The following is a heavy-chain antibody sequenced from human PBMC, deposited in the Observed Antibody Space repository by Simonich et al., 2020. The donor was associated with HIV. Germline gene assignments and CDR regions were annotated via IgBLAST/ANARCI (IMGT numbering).Heavy chain of an antibody. J-gene: IGHJ4*02. CDR2: VNPEDGET. CDR3: ARLLGDYFDY. CDR1: GYTLTELS. D-gene: IGHD3-16*01. Sequence: QVQLVQSGAEVKKPGASVKVSCKVSGYTLTELSMHWVRQAPGKGVEWMGGVNPEDGETIYAQKFQGRVTMTEDSSTDTAHMEVRSLRSDDTAVYYCARLLGDYFDYWGQGTLVTVSS. V-gene: IGHV1-24*01.